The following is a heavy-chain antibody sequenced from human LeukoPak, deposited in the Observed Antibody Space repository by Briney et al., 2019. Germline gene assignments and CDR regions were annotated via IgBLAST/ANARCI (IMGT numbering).Heavy chain of an antibody. CDR3: ARGGAARLHFQN. D-gene: IGHD6-6*01. CDR2: IYHSGST. V-gene: IGHV4-59*01. J-gene: IGHJ1*01. Sequence: WIRXXXXKXXEWIGYIYHSGSTNYNPSLQSRVTISVDTSKNQFSLNLNSVTAADTAVYYCARGGAARLHFQNWGQGTLVTVSS.